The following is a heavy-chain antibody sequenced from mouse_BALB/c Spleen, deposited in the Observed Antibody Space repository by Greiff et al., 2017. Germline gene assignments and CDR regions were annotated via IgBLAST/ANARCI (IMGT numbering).Heavy chain of an antibody. J-gene: IGHJ1*01. CDR3: ARLYGYDWYFDV. V-gene: IGHV3-8*02. D-gene: IGHD2-2*01. Sequence: EVQLQQSGPSLVKPSQTLSLTCSVTGDSITSGYWNWIRKFPGNKLEYMGYISYSGSTYYNPSLKSRISITRDTSKNQYYLQLNSVTTEDTATYDCARLYGYDWYFDVWGAGTTVTVSS. CDR2: ISYSGST. CDR1: GDSITSGY.